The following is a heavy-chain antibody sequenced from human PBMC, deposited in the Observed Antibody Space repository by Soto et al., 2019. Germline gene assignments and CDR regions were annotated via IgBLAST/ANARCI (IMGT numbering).Heavy chain of an antibody. J-gene: IGHJ4*02. CDR1: GFRFDDYG. CDR3: VKDSLTTVAYYFDY. Sequence: QPGGSLRLPCEVPGFRFDDYGMHWVRQPPGKGLEWMAGISRDSRTISYGASMKGRFTTSRDKVKNTLYLQLNSLRADDTAFYYCVKDSLTTVAYYFDYWGQGALVTVSS. V-gene: IGHV3-9*01. CDR2: ISRDSRTI. D-gene: IGHD1-1*01.